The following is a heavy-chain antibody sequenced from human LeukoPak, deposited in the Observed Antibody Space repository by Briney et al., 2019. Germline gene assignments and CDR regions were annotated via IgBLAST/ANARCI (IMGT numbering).Heavy chain of an antibody. J-gene: IGHJ4*02. D-gene: IGHD3-9*01. CDR2: IFTTVKT. CDR1: PGSTNSYY. CDR3: ARPGYTASHYFLDF. Sequence: SETLSLTSTLSPGSTNSYYWCWVRQRAGGGLERLGRIFTTVKTHYNPSLKSRLTLSAATTKRQSSLNLTSVAAAATTMYFIARPGYTASHYFLDFWSQGTLVTVSS. V-gene: IGHV4-4*07.